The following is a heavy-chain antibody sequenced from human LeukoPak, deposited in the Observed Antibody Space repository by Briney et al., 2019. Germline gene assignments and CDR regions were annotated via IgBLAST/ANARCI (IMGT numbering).Heavy chain of an antibody. V-gene: IGHV4-39*01. CDR3: ARYVVYGSGKYYFDY. Sequence: SETLSLTCTVSGGSISNSNYYWSWIRQPPGKELEWIASINYGGTTYYNPSLKSRVTISVDTSKNQFSLRLSSVTAADTAVYLCARYVVYGSGKYYFDYWGQGSLVTVSS. D-gene: IGHD3-10*01. CDR2: INYGGTT. CDR1: GGSISNSNYY. J-gene: IGHJ4*02.